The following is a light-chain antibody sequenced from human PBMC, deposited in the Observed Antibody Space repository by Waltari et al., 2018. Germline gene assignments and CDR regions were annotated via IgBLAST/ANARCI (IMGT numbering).Light chain of an antibody. Sequence: EIVMTQSPAALSVSPGERATLSCRASQSVGINLAWYQQKPGQAPRLLISTASTRATGIPARFSGSGSGTEFTLTINSLQSEDSAIYYCHQYYSFPYTFGQGTKLEIK. J-gene: IGKJ2*01. CDR2: TAS. CDR3: HQYYSFPYT. V-gene: IGKV3-15*01. CDR1: QSVGIN.